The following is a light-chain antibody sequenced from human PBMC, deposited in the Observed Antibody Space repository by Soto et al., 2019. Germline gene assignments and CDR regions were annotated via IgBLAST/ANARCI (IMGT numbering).Light chain of an antibody. Sequence: DIQMTQSPSSVSASVGDRVTITCRASRDIRNWLAWYQQKPGKAPKLLIYDASSLQSGVPSRFSGSGSGTDFTLTISSLPPEDFTTHFCQKAFSFPFSFVPGTKRDSK. CDR3: QKAFSFPFS. CDR1: RDIRNW. V-gene: IGKV1-12*02. J-gene: IGKJ3*01. CDR2: DAS.